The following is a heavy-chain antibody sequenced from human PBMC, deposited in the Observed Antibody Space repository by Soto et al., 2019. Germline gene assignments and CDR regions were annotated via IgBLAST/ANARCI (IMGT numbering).Heavy chain of an antibody. V-gene: IGHV3-48*02. D-gene: IGHD3-22*01. J-gene: IGHJ4*02. Sequence: GGSLRLSCAASGFTFSSYSMNWVRQAPGKGLEWVSYISSSSSTIYYADSVKGRFTISRDNAKNSLYLQMNSLRDEDTAVYYCARDLRLPDSSGNFDYWGQGTLVTVSS. CDR1: GFTFSSYS. CDR2: ISSSSSTI. CDR3: ARDLRLPDSSGNFDY.